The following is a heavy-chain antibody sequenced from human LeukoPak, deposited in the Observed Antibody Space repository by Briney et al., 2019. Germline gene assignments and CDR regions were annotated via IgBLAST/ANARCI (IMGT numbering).Heavy chain of an antibody. Sequence: GGSLRLSCAASGFTFSIYEMNWVRQAPGKGLEWVSYISSSGSTIYYADSVKGRFTISRDNAKNSLSLQMNSLRVEDTAVYYCARDRADYGGNQLTWFDPWGQGTLVTVSS. V-gene: IGHV3-48*03. CDR2: ISSSGSTI. CDR1: GFTFSIYE. D-gene: IGHD4-23*01. CDR3: ARDRADYGGNQLTWFDP. J-gene: IGHJ5*02.